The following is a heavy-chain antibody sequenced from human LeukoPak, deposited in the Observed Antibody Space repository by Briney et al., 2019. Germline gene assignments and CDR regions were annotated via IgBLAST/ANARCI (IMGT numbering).Heavy chain of an antibody. CDR2: IRSKANNYAT. CDR3: TRREQWLGHLYFDV. J-gene: IGHJ2*01. V-gene: IGHV3-73*01. D-gene: IGHD6-19*01. Sequence: GGSLKLSCAASGFTFSGSAIHWVRQASGKGLEWVGRIRSKANNYATTYAESVKGRFTISRDDSKNTAYLQINSLETDDTAMYYCTRREQWLGHLYFDVWGRGALVTVSS. CDR1: GFTFSGSA.